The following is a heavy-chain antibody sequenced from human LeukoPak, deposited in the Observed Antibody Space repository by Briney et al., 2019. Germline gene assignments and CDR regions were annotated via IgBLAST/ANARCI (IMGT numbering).Heavy chain of an antibody. D-gene: IGHD2-2*01. J-gene: IGHJ5*02. V-gene: IGHV3-11*01. Sequence: GGSLRLSCAASGFTFSDYYMSWIRQAPGKGLEWVSYISSSGSTIYYADSVKGRFTISRDNAKNSLYLQMNSLRAEDTAVYYCARDPARYCSSTSCYPWGQGTLVTVSS. CDR1: GFTFSDYY. CDR2: ISSSGSTI. CDR3: ARDPARYCSSTSCYP.